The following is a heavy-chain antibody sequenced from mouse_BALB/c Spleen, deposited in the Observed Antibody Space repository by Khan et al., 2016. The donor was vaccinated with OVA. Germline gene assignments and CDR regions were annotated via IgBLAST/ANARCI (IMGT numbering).Heavy chain of an antibody. CDR1: GYTFTSYT. J-gene: IGHJ3*01. CDR2: INPSNDYT. V-gene: IGHV1-4*01. D-gene: IGHD2-10*01. Sequence: VQLQESGAELARPGASVKMSCKASGYTFTSYTMHWVKQRPGQGLEWIGYINPSNDYTNYNQKFKDKATLTADKSSSTAYMQLSSLTSEDSAVYYCTTERPYYGNYGAWFAYWGQGTLVTVSA. CDR3: TTERPYYGNYGAWFAY.